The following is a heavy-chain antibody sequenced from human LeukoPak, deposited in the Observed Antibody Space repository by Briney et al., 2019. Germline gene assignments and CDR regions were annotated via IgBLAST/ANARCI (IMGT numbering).Heavy chain of an antibody. CDR1: GGSISSYY. Sequence: SETLSLTCTVSGGSISSYYWSWIRQPPGKGLEWIGYVYYSGSTNYNPSLKSRVTISVDTSKNQFSLKLSSVTAADPAVYYCARSPDSITIGRGPRRGYYMDGWGKGTTVTVSS. CDR3: ARSPDSITIGRGPRRGYYMDG. V-gene: IGHV4-59*01. J-gene: IGHJ6*03. CDR2: VYYSGST. D-gene: IGHD3-10*01.